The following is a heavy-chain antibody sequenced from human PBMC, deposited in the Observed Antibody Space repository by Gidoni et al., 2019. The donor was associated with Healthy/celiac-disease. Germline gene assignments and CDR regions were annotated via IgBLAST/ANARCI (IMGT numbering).Heavy chain of an antibody. CDR1: GFPFSAYG. V-gene: IGHV3-30*02. J-gene: IGHJ4*02. CDR2: IRYDGSNK. CDR3: AKARLEGKIMITFGGVTAY. Sequence: HVQLVESGGGVVQPGGSLRRSRAASGFPFSAYGMPWVRQAPGKGLEWVAFIRYDGSNKYYADSVKGRFTISRDNSKNTLYLQMNSLRAEDTAVYYCAKARLEGKIMITFGGVTAYWGQGTLVTVSS. D-gene: IGHD3-16*01.